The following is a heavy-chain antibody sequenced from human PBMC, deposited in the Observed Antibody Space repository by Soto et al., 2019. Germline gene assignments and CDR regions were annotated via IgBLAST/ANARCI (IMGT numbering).Heavy chain of an antibody. J-gene: IGHJ4*02. CDR1: GYTFTTYD. CDR2: LKPSSGDP. D-gene: IGHD6-6*01. CDR3: VALAR. V-gene: IGHV1-8*01. Sequence: QVQLVQSGAEVREPGASVKVSCKASGYTFTTYDINWVRQATGQGLEWMGWLKPSSGDPGYGQKFQGRVALTRDTSTSTAYMELSGLKSEDTAVYYCVALARWGQGTLVTVSS.